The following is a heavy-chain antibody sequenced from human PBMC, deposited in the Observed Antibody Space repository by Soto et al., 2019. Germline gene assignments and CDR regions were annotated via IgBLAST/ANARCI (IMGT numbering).Heavy chain of an antibody. Sequence: GGSLRLSCAASGFTFSSYWMHWVRQAPGKGLVWVSRINSDGSSTSYADSVKGRFTISRDNAKNTLYLQMNSLRAEDTAVYYCARATFLYCSGGSCYSAPDSGDAFDIWGQGTMVTVSS. V-gene: IGHV3-74*01. CDR1: GFTFSSYW. J-gene: IGHJ3*02. CDR2: INSDGSST. CDR3: ARATFLYCSGGSCYSAPDSGDAFDI. D-gene: IGHD2-15*01.